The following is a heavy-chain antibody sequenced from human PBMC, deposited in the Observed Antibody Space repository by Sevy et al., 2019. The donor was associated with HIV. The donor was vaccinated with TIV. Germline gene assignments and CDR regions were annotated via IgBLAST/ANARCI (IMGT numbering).Heavy chain of an antibody. CDR3: ARHVTMIVGAFDI. D-gene: IGHD3-22*01. J-gene: IGHJ3*02. CDR2: ISGSGGST. Sequence: GGCLRLSCAASGFTFSSYAMSWVRQAPGKGLEWVSAISGSGGSTYYADSVKGRFTISRDNSKNTLYLQMNSLRAEDTAVYYCARHVTMIVGAFDIWGQGTMVTVSS. V-gene: IGHV3-23*01. CDR1: GFTFSSYA.